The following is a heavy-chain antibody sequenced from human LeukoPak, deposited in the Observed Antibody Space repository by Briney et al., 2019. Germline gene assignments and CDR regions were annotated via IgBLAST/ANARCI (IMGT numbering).Heavy chain of an antibody. D-gene: IGHD5-18*01. V-gene: IGHV7-4-1*02. J-gene: IGHJ5*02. CDR2: INTNTGNP. CDR3: ARDRSIQLWTRLQNWFDP. CDR1: GYTFTSYA. Sequence: GASVKVSCKASGYTFTSYAMNWVRQAPGQGLEWMGWINTNTGNPTYAQGFTGRFVFSLDTSVSTAYPQISSLKAEDTAVYYCARDRSIQLWTRLQNWFDPWGQGTLVTVSS.